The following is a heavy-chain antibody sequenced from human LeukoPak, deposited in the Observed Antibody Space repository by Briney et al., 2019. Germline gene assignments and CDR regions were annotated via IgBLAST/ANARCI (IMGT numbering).Heavy chain of an antibody. V-gene: IGHV1-24*01. Sequence: ASVKVSCKVSGYTLTELSMHWVRQAPGKGLEWMGGFDPEDGETIYAQKFQGRVTMTEDTSTDTAYMELSSLRSEDTAVYYCATVAIGGYYTLLAEYFQHWGQDTLVAVSS. CDR3: ATVAIGGYYTLLAEYFQH. CDR1: GYTLTELS. CDR2: FDPEDGET. J-gene: IGHJ1*01. D-gene: IGHD3-3*01.